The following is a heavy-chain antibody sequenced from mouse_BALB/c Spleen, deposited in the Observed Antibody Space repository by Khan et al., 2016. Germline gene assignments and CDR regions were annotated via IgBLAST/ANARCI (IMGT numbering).Heavy chain of an antibody. CDR1: GYAFSSYW. Sequence: QVRLQQSGAELVRPGSSVKISCKASGYAFSSYWMNWVKQRPGQGLEWIGQIYPGDGDTNYNGKFKGKATLTADKSSNTAYMQLSSLTSEDSAVYFCARGVGPDYWGQGTTLTVSS. V-gene: IGHV1-80*01. CDR3: ARGVGPDY. CDR2: IYPGDGDT. D-gene: IGHD4-1*01. J-gene: IGHJ2*01.